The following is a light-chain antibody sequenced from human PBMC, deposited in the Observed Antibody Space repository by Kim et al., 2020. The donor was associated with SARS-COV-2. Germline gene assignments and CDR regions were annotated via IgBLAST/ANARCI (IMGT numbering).Light chain of an antibody. CDR2: DFS. CDR3: SSYTSSSTPV. V-gene: IGLV2-14*03. J-gene: IGLJ1*01. Sequence: GQSITISCTGTSSDVGGYNYVSWYQQHPVNAPKLMIYDFSNRPSVVSNRFSGSKSGNTASLPISGLQAEDEADYYCSSYTSSSTPVFGTGTKFTVL. CDR1: SSDVGGYNY.